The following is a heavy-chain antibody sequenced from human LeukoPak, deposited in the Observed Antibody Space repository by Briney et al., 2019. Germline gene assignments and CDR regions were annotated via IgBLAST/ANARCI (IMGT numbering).Heavy chain of an antibody. CDR1: GFTFSNAW. CDR3: TTDRYCSGGSCYSGYYFDY. D-gene: IGHD2-15*01. J-gene: IGHJ4*02. Sequence: GGSLRLSCAASGFTFSNAWMSWVRQAPGKGLEWVGRIKSKNDGGTTDYAAPVKGRFTISRDNSKNTLYLQMNSLKTEDTAVYYCTTDRYCSGGSCYSGYYFDYWGQGTLVTVSS. CDR2: IKSKNDGGTT. V-gene: IGHV3-15*01.